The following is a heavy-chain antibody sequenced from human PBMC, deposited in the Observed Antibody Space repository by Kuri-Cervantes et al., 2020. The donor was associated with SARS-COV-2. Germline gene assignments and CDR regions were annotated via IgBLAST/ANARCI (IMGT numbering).Heavy chain of an antibody. D-gene: IGHD1-26*01. Sequence: GESLKISCAASGFTFSSYAMSWVRQAPGKGLEWVSVIYSSGSTYYADSVKGRFTISRDNSKNPLYLQMNSLRAEDTAVYYCARTNSGSFYFDYWGQGTLVTVSS. CDR1: GFTFSSYA. V-gene: IGHV3-66*01. CDR3: ARTNSGSFYFDY. J-gene: IGHJ4*02. CDR2: IYSSGST.